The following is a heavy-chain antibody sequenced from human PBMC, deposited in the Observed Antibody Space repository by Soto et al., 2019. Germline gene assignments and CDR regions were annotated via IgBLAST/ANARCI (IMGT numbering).Heavy chain of an antibody. CDR1: GFTFSSYG. CDR3: ARGGLPSPYSSSWYGMGDFDY. D-gene: IGHD6-13*01. Sequence: GGSLRLSCAASGFTFSSYGMHWVRQAPGKGLEWVAVIWYDGSNKYYADSVKGRFTISRDNSKNTLYLQMNSLRAEDTAVYYCARGGLPSPYSSSWYGMGDFDYWGQGTLVTVSS. J-gene: IGHJ4*02. V-gene: IGHV3-33*01. CDR2: IWYDGSNK.